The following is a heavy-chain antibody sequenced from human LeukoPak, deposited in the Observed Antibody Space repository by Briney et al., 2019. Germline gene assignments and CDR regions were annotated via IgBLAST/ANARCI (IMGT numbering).Heavy chain of an antibody. CDR1: GGSISSSSYY. V-gene: IGHV4-39*07. D-gene: IGHD6-19*01. Sequence: SETLSLTCAVSGGSISSSSYYWGWIRQPPGKGLEWIGSIYYSGSTYYNPSLKSRVTISVDTSKNQLSLKLSSVTAADTAVYYCARDPSSGWNFDYWGQGTLVTVSS. CDR2: IYYSGST. CDR3: ARDPSSGWNFDY. J-gene: IGHJ4*02.